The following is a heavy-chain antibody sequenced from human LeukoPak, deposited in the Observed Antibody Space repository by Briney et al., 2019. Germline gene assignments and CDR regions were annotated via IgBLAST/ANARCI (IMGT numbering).Heavy chain of an antibody. CDR2: IYYSGST. CDR3: ASQVGVIED. Sequence: PSETLSLTCAVYGGSFSSYYWGWIRQPPGKGLEWIGSIYYSGSTYYNPSLKSRVTISVDTSKNQFSLKLSSVTAADTAVYYCASQVGVIEDWGQGTLVTVSS. D-gene: IGHD3-16*02. CDR1: GGSFSSYY. V-gene: IGHV4-39*07. J-gene: IGHJ4*02.